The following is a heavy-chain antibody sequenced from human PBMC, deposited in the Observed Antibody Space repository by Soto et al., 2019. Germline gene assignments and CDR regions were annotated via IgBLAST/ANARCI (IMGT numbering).Heavy chain of an antibody. CDR3: ARGEIAAAGTFRYYYGMDV. Sequence: SLKVSCQASVVSVRSYAIIFLRQAPGQGLEWMGGIIPIFGTANYAQKFQGRVTITADKSTSTAYMELSSLRSEDTAVYYCARGEIAAAGTFRYYYGMDVWGQGTTVTVSS. V-gene: IGHV1-69*06. CDR1: VVSVRSYA. J-gene: IGHJ6*02. CDR2: IIPIFGTA. D-gene: IGHD6-13*01.